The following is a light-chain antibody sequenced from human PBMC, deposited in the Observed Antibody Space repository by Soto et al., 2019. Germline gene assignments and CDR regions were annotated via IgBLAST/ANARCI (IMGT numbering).Light chain of an antibody. CDR1: QSISNY. CDR3: QQSFSPLWT. CDR2: AAS. J-gene: IGKJ1*01. Sequence: DIQMTQSPSSLSASVGDRVTITCRASQSISNYLNWYQQKPGKAPKLLIYAASCMHSGVPSRFSGSGSETDFTLTISSLQPDDSATYYCQQSFSPLWTFGQGTKVEV. V-gene: IGKV1-39*01.